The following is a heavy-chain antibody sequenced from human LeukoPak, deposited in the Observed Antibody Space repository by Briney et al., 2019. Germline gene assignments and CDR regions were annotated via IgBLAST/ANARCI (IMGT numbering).Heavy chain of an antibody. D-gene: IGHD5-24*01. CDR2: INWNGGST. CDR1: GFTLDDYG. J-gene: IGHJ6*03. Sequence: PGGSLRLSCAASGFTLDDYGMSWVRQAPGKGLEWVSGINWNGGSTGYADSVKGRFTISRDNAKNSLYLQMNSLRAEDTALYYCARAKRDGYFHYYYMDVWGKGTTVTVSS. V-gene: IGHV3-20*04. CDR3: ARAKRDGYFHYYYMDV.